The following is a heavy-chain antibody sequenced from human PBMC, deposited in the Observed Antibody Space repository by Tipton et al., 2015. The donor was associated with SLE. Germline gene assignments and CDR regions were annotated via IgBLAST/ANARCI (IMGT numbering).Heavy chain of an antibody. V-gene: IGHV4-31*03. CDR1: GHSISTGDYF. D-gene: IGHD4-17*01. CDR2: IYLSGLP. CDR3: ASVDDTVTTHFEH. Sequence: TLSLTCTVSGHSISTGDYFWSWIRHLPGKGLEWIGYIYLSGLPSYNPSLNNRVSISVDTSNSQFSLKLSSVTAADTAIYYCASVDDTVTTHFEHWGQGTLVTVPS. J-gene: IGHJ4*02.